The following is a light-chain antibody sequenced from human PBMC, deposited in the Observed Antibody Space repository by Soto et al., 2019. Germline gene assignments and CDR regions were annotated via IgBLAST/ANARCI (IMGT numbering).Light chain of an antibody. CDR3: QQYGSSYT. J-gene: IGKJ3*01. Sequence: EIVLTQSPGTLSLSPGEGATLSCRASQSVRSNYVAWYQQKPGQSPRLLIYGASTRATGIPDRFSGSGSGTDFTLTISRLEPEDFAVYYCQQYGSSYTFGPGTKVDIK. CDR2: GAS. V-gene: IGKV3-20*01. CDR1: QSVRSNY.